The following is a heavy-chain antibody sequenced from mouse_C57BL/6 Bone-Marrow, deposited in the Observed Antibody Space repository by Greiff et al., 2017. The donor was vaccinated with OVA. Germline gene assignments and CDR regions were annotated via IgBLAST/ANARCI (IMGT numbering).Heavy chain of an antibody. J-gene: IGHJ2*01. V-gene: IGHV14-4*01. D-gene: IGHD2-3*01. Sequence: VQLQQSGAELVRPGASVKLSCTASGFNIKDDYMHWVKQRPEQGLEWIGWIDPENGDTEYASKFQGKATITADTSSNTAYLQLSSLTSEDTAVYYCTTGDGYSFDDWGEGTTRTVSS. CDR3: TTGDGYSFDD. CDR2: IDPENGDT. CDR1: GFNIKDDY.